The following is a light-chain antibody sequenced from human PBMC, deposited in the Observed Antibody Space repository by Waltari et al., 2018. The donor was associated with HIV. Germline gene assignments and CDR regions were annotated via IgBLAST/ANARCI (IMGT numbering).Light chain of an antibody. CDR3: QSADSSGSHRV. CDR2: KDS. CDR1: ALPKQY. V-gene: IGLV3-25*03. Sequence: YELTQPPSVSVSPGPTARITCSGDALPKQYVCWYQQKPGQAPVLLIYKDSERPSGIPERFSGSSSGTTVTLTISGVQAEDEADYYCQSADSSGSHRVFGGGTNLTVL. J-gene: IGLJ2*01.